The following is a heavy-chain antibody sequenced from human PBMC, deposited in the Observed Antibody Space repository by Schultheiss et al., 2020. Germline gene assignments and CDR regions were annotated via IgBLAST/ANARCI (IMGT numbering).Heavy chain of an antibody. V-gene: IGHV4-38-2*01. CDR2: IYHSGSS. CDR1: GSPISNGYY. CDR3: ARTSGIEKWFDP. Sequence: SETLSLTCAVSGSPISNGYYWGWIRQPPGKGLEWIGNIYHSGSSYLNPSLNSRVTILVDTSKNEFSLKLRSVTAADTALYYCARTSGIEKWFDPWGQGTLVTVSS. J-gene: IGHJ5*02.